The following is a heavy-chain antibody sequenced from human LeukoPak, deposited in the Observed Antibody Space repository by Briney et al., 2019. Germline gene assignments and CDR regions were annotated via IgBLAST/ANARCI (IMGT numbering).Heavy chain of an antibody. CDR2: ISGSGGST. CDR3: AKEYCSSTSCV. J-gene: IGHJ4*02. D-gene: IGHD2-2*01. Sequence: GGSLRLSCATSGFTFTNYAMSWVRQAPGKGLEWVSAISGSGGSTYYADSVKGRFTISRDNSKNTLYLQMNSLRAEDTAVYYCAKEYCSSTSCVWGQGTLVTVSS. V-gene: IGHV3-23*01. CDR1: GFTFTNYA.